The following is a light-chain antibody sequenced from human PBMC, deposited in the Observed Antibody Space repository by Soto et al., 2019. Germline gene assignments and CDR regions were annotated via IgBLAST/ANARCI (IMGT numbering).Light chain of an antibody. CDR3: QQYGNSRGT. J-gene: IGKJ1*01. CDR2: GAS. V-gene: IGKV3-20*01. Sequence: DIVLTHSPGTLSLSPGDRATLSCRASQSVSTSYLAWYQQKPGQAPRLLIYGASSRATGIPDRFSGSGSGTDFTLTISGLEPEDFAVYYCQQYGNSRGTFGQGTKVDIK. CDR1: QSVSTSY.